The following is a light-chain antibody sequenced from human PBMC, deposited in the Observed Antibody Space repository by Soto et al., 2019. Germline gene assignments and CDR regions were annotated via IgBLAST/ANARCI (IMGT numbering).Light chain of an antibody. Sequence: EIVMTQSPGTLSLSPGERATLSCRASQSVSSNLAWYRQKPGQAPRLLIYDVSNRATGIPARFSGSGSGTDFTLTISSLEPEDFAVYYCQQRSNWPRTFGQGTKVDIK. CDR2: DVS. CDR1: QSVSSN. V-gene: IGKV3-11*01. J-gene: IGKJ1*01. CDR3: QQRSNWPRT.